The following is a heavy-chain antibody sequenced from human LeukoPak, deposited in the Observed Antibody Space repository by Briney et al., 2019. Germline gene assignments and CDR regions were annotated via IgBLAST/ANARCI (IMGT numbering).Heavy chain of an antibody. J-gene: IGHJ4*02. D-gene: IGHD2-15*01. CDR2: INHSGST. CDR1: GGSFSGYY. Sequence: PSETLSLTCAVYGGSFSGYYWSWIRQPPGKGLEWIGEINHSGSTNYIPSLKSRVTISVDTSKNQFSLKLSSVTAADTAVYYCAGVPIVVVAATDYFDYWGQGTLVTVSS. CDR3: AGVPIVVVAATDYFDY. V-gene: IGHV4-34*01.